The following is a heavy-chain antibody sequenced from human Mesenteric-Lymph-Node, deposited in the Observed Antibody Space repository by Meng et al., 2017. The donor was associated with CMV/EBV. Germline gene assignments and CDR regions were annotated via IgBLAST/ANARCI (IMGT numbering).Heavy chain of an antibody. J-gene: IGHJ6*02. CDR2: INPNSGGT. Sequence: ASVKVSCKASGYTFTGYYIHWVRQAPGQGLEWMGWINPNSGGTNYAQKFQGRVTMTRDTSINTAYMELSRLTSDDTAVYYCVRDLKGTSVTTSGLYGMDVWGQGTTVTVSS. V-gene: IGHV1-2*02. D-gene: IGHD4-11*01. CDR3: VRDLKGTSVTTSGLYGMDV. CDR1: GYTFTGYY.